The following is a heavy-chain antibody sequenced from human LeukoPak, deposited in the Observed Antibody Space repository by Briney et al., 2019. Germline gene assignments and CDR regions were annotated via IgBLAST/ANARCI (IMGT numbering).Heavy chain of an antibody. CDR3: AIILPTGFGELWLDP. Sequence: SVKVSCKASGGTFTSYAMSWVRQAPGQGLEWMGEIIPIFGTAKYAQKFQGRGTITADEYTSTAYMELSSLRPEDTAVCYGAIILPTGFGELWLDPWGQGTLVTVPS. CDR2: IIPIFGTA. CDR1: GGTFTSYA. J-gene: IGHJ5*02. D-gene: IGHD3-10*01. V-gene: IGHV1-69*13.